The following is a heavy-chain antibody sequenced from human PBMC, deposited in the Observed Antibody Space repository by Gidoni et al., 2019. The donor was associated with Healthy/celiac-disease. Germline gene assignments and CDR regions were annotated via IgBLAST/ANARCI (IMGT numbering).Heavy chain of an antibody. CDR3: ARDLISLTSAMAPTEVDDY. J-gene: IGHJ4*02. D-gene: IGHD1-1*01. CDR1: GSSFSSHS. V-gene: IGHV3-21*01. Sequence: EVQLVESGGGLVKPGGSLRLSCAASGSSFSSHSLTWVRRAPGKGLEWVSSISSSSSYIYYADSVKGRFTISRDNAKNSLYLQMNSLRAEDTAVYYCARDLISLTSAMAPTEVDDYWGQGTLVTVSS. CDR2: ISSSSSYI.